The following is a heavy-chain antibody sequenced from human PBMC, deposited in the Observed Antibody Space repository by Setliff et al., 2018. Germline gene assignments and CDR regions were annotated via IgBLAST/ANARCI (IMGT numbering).Heavy chain of an antibody. Sequence: SETLSLTCTVSGGSISSYYWSWIRQPPGKGLEWIGYIYTSGSTNYNPSLKSRVTISVDTSKNQFSLKLSSVTAADTAVYYCARVGFLYYDILTGYPTYFDYWGQGTLVTGSS. CDR1: GGSISSYY. D-gene: IGHD3-9*01. V-gene: IGHV4-4*08. CDR3: ARVGFLYYDILTGYPTYFDY. J-gene: IGHJ4*02. CDR2: IYTSGST.